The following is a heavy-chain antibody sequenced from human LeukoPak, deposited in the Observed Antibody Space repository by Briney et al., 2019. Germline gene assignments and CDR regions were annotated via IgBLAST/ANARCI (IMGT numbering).Heavy chain of an antibody. V-gene: IGHV4-34*01. J-gene: IGHJ4*02. CDR2: INHSGST. CDR3: ASGKGLLWFREFTFDY. Sequence: SETLSLTCAVYGGSFSGYYWSWIRQPPGKGLEWIGEINHSGSTNYNPSLKSRVTISVDTSKNQFSLKPSSVTAADTAVYYCASGKGLLWFREFTFDYWGQGTLVTVSS. D-gene: IGHD3-10*01. CDR1: GGSFSGYY.